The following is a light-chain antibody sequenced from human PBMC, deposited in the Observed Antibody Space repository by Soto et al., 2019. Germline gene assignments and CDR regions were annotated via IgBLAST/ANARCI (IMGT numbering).Light chain of an antibody. Sequence: EKVMTQSPATLSVSPGERATLSCRASQSVSSNLAWYQQKPGQAPRLLIYDASTRATGIPARFSGSGSGTEFTLTISSLQSEDLAVYYCQQHDDWPETFGQGTKVEIK. CDR3: QQHDDWPET. V-gene: IGKV3-15*01. CDR1: QSVSSN. J-gene: IGKJ1*01. CDR2: DAS.